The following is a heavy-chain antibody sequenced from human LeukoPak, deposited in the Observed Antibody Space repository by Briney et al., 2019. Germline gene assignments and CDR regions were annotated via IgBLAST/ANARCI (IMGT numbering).Heavy chain of an antibody. Sequence: GGSLRLSCAASGFTFRDPWMTWVRQAPGKGLEWLANIRDDGKEKFYADSVKGRFTISRDNAKDTLYLQMNSLRAEDTAVYYCARELSGSRSRHFDYWGQGTLVTVSS. CDR1: GFTFRDPW. CDR3: ARELSGSRSRHFDY. J-gene: IGHJ4*02. V-gene: IGHV3-7*01. CDR2: IRDDGKEK. D-gene: IGHD2-15*01.